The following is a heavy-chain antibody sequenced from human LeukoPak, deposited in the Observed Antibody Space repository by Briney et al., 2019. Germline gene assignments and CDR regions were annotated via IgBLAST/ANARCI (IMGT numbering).Heavy chain of an antibody. V-gene: IGHV4-34*01. Sequence: SETLSLTCAVYGGSFSGYYWSWLRQPPGKGLEWIGEINHSGSTNYNPSLKSRVTISVDTSKNQFSLKLSSVTAADTAVYYCARVLRYYDILTGYYIQAPFDYWGQGTLVTVSS. CDR2: INHSGST. D-gene: IGHD3-9*01. CDR1: GGSFSGYY. CDR3: ARVLRYYDILTGYYIQAPFDY. J-gene: IGHJ4*02.